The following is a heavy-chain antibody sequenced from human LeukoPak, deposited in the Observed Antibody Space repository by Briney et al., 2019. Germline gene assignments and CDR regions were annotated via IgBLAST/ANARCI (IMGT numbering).Heavy chain of an antibody. D-gene: IGHD1-26*01. Sequence: SETLSLTCTVSGGSISSGSYYWSWIRQPAGKGLEWIGRIYTSGSTNYNPSLKSRVTISVDTSKNQFSLKLSSVTAADTAVYYCHLVGATGPRSFDYWGQGTLVTVSS. CDR2: IYTSGST. CDR1: GGSISSGSYY. V-gene: IGHV4-61*02. CDR3: HLVGATGPRSFDY. J-gene: IGHJ4*02.